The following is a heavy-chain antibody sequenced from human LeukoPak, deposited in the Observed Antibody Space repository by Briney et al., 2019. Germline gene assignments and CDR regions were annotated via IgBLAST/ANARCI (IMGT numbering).Heavy chain of an antibody. D-gene: IGHD3-10*01. CDR3: AKVRGYDY. J-gene: IGHJ4*02. Sequence: GGSLRLSCAASGFTFSTYVMSWVRRAPGKGLEWVSGISGSGGSTYYADSVKGRFTISRDNSKNTLFLQMNSLRAEDTAVYYCAKVRGYDYWGQGTLVTVSS. CDR2: ISGSGGST. CDR1: GFTFSTYV. V-gene: IGHV3-23*01.